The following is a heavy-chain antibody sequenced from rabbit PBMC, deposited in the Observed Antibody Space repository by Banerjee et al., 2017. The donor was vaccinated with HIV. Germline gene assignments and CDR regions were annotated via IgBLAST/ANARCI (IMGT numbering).Heavy chain of an antibody. Sequence: QEQPEESGGDLVQPEGSLTLTCKASGIDLSSTYYMCWVRQAPGKGLEWIGCIYTGSGNTYYASWAKGRFTISKTSSTTVTLQMTSLTAADSATYFCARSYGGSGYYDYYFNLWGPGTLVTVS. J-gene: IGHJ4*01. CDR2: IYTGSGNT. CDR3: ARSYGGSGYYDYYFNL. CDR1: GIDLSSTYY. D-gene: IGHD8-1*01. V-gene: IGHV1S45*01.